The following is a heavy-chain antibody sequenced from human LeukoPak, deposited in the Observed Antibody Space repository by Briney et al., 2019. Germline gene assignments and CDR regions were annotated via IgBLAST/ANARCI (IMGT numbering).Heavy chain of an antibody. J-gene: IGHJ4*02. CDR1: GFTFSSYA. D-gene: IGHD3-3*01. Sequence: GGSLRLSCAASGFTFSSYAMSWVRQAPGKGLEWVSAISGSGGSTYYADSVKGRFTISRDNSKNTLYLQMNSLRAEDTAVYYCAKVHYDFWSGPGPFDYWGQGTLVTVSS. V-gene: IGHV3-23*01. CDR2: ISGSGGST. CDR3: AKVHYDFWSGPGPFDY.